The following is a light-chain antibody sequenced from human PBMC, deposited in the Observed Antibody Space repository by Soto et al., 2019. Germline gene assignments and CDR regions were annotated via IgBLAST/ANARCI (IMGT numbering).Light chain of an antibody. V-gene: IGKV3-20*01. CDR3: QQYGSSPKT. J-gene: IGKJ1*01. CDR1: QRISRN. CDR2: AAS. Sequence: EIVMTQSPATLSVSPGESATLSCRASQRISRNLAWYQQKPGQAPRLLIYAASTRATGIPDRFSGSGSGTDFTLTISRLEPEDFAVYYCQQYGSSPKTFGQGTKVDI.